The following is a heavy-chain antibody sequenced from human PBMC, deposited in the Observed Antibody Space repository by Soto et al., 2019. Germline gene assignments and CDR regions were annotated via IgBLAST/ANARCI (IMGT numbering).Heavy chain of an antibody. J-gene: IGHJ4*02. CDR3: AQAAGYSRTWFFDY. CDR2: TYYRSKWYN. Sequence: SQTLSLTCAISGDSVSSNSAAWNWIRQSPSRGLEWLGRTYYRSKWYNDYAVSVKSRITVNPDTSKNQFSLQLNSVTPEDTAVYYCAQAAGYSRTWFFDYWGQGTLVTVSS. V-gene: IGHV6-1*01. D-gene: IGHD6-13*01. CDR1: GDSVSSNSAA.